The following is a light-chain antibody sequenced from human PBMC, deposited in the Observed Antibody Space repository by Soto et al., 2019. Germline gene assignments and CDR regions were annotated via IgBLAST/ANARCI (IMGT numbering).Light chain of an antibody. V-gene: IGKV3-15*01. J-gene: IGKJ4*01. CDR3: QQFYTWPVT. CDR2: GAS. Sequence: IVMTQSPATLSVSPGERVTFSCRASQNLYTNLAWYQHKPGQAPRLLISGASTGATGIPARFSGSGSGTEFTLTINSLQSEDFAVYYCQQFYTWPVTFGGGTKVDIK. CDR1: QNLYTN.